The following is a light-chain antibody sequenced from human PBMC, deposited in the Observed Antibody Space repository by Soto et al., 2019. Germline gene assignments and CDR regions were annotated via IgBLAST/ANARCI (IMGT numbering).Light chain of an antibody. J-gene: IGKJ2*01. CDR1: QSVSISY. Sequence: EIGLTQSPATLSLSPGERATLSCVASQSVSISYLAWYQQKPGLAPRLLIYDASSRATGIPDRFSGSGSGTDFTLTISRLEPEDFAVYYCQQYGSSPRTFGQGTKLEIK. V-gene: IGKV3D-20*01. CDR2: DAS. CDR3: QQYGSSPRT.